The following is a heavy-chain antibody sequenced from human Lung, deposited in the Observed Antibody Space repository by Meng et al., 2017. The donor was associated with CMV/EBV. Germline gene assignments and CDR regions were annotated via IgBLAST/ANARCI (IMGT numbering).Heavy chain of an antibody. J-gene: IGHJ4*02. CDR3: ARVSCSSTSCFDS. Sequence: SETLSLTCTVSGYSISSGYYWGWIRQPPGKGLEWIGSMYHSGNTYYNPSLKSRVTISVDTAKNQFSLKLSSVTAADTAVYYCARVSCSSTSCFDSWGQGTLVTVSS. CDR1: GYSISSGYY. CDR2: MYHSGNT. V-gene: IGHV4-38-2*02. D-gene: IGHD2-2*01.